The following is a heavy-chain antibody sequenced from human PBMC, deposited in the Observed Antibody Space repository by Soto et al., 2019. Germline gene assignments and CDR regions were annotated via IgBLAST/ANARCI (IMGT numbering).Heavy chain of an antibody. J-gene: IGHJ4*02. Sequence: QVPLVQSGAEVKKPGASVKVSCTASGYTFTGYYIHWVRQAPGQGLEWMGWINPKSGDTHYAQKFQGSVTMTRDTSINTAYMDLSRLTSDDTAVYYCARDHSYHRVLTGFHPLVYFDHWGQGALVTVSS. D-gene: IGHD3-9*01. V-gene: IGHV1-2*02. CDR2: INPKSGDT. CDR1: GYTFTGYY. CDR3: ARDHSYHRVLTGFHPLVYFDH.